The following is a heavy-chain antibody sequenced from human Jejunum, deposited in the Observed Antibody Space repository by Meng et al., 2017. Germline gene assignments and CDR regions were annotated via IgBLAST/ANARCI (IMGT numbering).Heavy chain of an antibody. CDR2: MDYRCST. Sequence: LQSSHPEQVNPSRTRAPAGIFARNSIWMRWYCQSPSRRPPGKCLDWIGYMDYRCSTFFNPSLTIRVTKSGDTSNHQFSLKRGSVTAAYSAVYFCARGDQQLDYWGQGTLVTVSS. J-gene: IGHJ4*02. CDR3: ARGDQQLDY. CDR1: RNSIWMRWYC. V-gene: IGHV4-30-4*01. D-gene: IGHD5-24*01.